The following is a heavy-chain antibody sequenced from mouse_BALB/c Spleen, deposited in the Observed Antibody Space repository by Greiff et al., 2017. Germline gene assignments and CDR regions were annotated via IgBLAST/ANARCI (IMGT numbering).Heavy chain of an antibody. CDR2: IDPYSGGT. D-gene: IGHD2-12*01. CDR1: GYSFTNYN. V-gene: IGHV1S135*01. J-gene: IGHJ4*01. Sequence: VQLKESGPGLVKPGASVKVSCKASGYSFTNYNMYWVKQSPGKSLEWIGYIDPYSGGTSYNEKFKGKATLTVDKSTSTAFMHLNSLTSEDSAVYYGAREGGYCYKDYAMDYWGQGTSVTVSS. CDR3: AREGGYCYKDYAMDY.